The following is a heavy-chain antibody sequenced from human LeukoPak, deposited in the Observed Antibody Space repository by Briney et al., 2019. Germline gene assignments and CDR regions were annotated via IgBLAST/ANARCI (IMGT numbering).Heavy chain of an antibody. Sequence: GASVKVSCKASGYTFTSYYMHWVRQAPGQGLEWMGIINPSGGSTSYAQKFQGRVTMTEDTSTDTAYMELSSLRSEDTAVYYCATAIAAAGSKLDYWGQGTLVTVSS. CDR2: INPSGGST. CDR3: ATAIAAAGSKLDY. CDR1: GYTFTSYY. J-gene: IGHJ4*02. V-gene: IGHV1-46*01. D-gene: IGHD6-13*01.